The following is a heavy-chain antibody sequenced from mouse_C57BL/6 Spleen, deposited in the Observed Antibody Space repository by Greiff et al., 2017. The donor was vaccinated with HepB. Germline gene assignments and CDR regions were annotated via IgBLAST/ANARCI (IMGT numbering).Heavy chain of an antibody. V-gene: IGHV5-4*01. D-gene: IGHD2-4*01. CDR3: ARDGGLRYFDY. J-gene: IGHJ2*01. CDR1: GFTFSSYA. CDR2: ISDGGSYT. Sequence: DVHLVESGGGLVKPGGSLKLSCAASGFTFSSYAMSWVRQTPEKRLEWVATISDGGSYTYYPDNVKGRFTISRDNAKNNLYLQMSHLKSEDTAMYYCARDGGLRYFDYWGQGTTLTVSS.